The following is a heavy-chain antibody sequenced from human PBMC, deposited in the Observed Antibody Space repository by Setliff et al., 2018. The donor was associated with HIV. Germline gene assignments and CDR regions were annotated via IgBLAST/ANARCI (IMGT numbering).Heavy chain of an antibody. V-gene: IGHV3-30*02. D-gene: IGHD3-10*01. CDR2: IRSDESDE. CDR3: ARSVIGYYYYGMDV. J-gene: IGHJ6*02. CDR1: GFAFSTYG. Sequence: GGSLRLSCAVSGFAFSTYGMHWVRQAPGKGLEWVAFIRSDESDEHYADSVKGRFTISRDNSKNTLYLQMNSLRAEDTAVYYCARSVIGYYYYGMDVWGQGTLVTVSS.